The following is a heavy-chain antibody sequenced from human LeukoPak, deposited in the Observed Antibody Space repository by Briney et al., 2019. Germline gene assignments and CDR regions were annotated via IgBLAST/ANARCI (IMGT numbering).Heavy chain of an antibody. V-gene: IGHV3-48*03. Sequence: GGSLRLSCAASGFAFSGYEMYWVRQAPGKGLEWMSYISDTGGAIHYADSVKGRFTISRDNAKNSLYLQMNSLRAEDTAVYYCAKDTSGWSLTWGQGTLVTVSS. CDR3: AKDTSGWSLT. CDR2: ISDTGGAI. J-gene: IGHJ5*02. D-gene: IGHD6-19*01. CDR1: GFAFSGYE.